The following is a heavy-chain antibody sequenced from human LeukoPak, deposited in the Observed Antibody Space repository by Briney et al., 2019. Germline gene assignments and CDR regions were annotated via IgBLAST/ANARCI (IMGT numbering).Heavy chain of an antibody. D-gene: IGHD3-10*01. CDR3: ISSMSRGSGQLGY. CDR2: IKSKTDGGTT. CDR1: GFTFSSYA. J-gene: IGHJ4*02. V-gene: IGHV3-15*01. Sequence: GGSLRLSCAASGFTFSSYAMHWVRQAPGKGLEWVGRIKSKTDGGTTDYAAPVKGRFTISRDDSKNTLYMQMNSLKTEDTAVYYCISSMSRGSGQLGYWGQGTLVTVSS.